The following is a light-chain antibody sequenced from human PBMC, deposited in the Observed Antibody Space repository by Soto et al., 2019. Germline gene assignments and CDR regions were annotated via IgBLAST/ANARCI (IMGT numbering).Light chain of an antibody. V-gene: IGLV1-40*01. CDR3: QTYDSSLSGVV. Sequence: QSVLTQPPSVSGSPGQRVTISCTGSSCNIGAGYDVHWYQQLPGTAPKLLIYGNSNRPSGVPDRFSGSKSGTSASLAITGRQAADEADYYCQTYDSSLSGVVFGGGTKLTVL. J-gene: IGLJ2*01. CDR1: SCNIGAGYD. CDR2: GNS.